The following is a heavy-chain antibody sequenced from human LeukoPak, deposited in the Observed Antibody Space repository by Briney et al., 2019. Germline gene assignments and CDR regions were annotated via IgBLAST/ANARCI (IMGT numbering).Heavy chain of an antibody. Sequence: PSETLSLTCTVSGGSISSSSYCWGWIRQPPGKGLEWIGSIYYSGSTYYNPSLKSRVTISVDTSKNQFSLKLSSVTAADTAVYYCARDSSRFLDYWGQGTLVTVSS. V-gene: IGHV4-39*07. CDR2: IYYSGST. CDR1: GGSISSSSYC. J-gene: IGHJ4*02. CDR3: ARDSSRFLDY. D-gene: IGHD2-2*01.